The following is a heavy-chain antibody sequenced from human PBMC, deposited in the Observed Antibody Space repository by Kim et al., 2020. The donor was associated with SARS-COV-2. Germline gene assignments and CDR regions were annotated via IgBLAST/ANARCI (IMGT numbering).Heavy chain of an antibody. V-gene: IGHV4-34*01. CDR2: INHSGST. J-gene: IGHJ4*02. Sequence: SETLSLTCAVYGGSFSGYYWSWIRQPPGKGLEWIGEINHSGSTNYNPSLKSRVTISVDTSKNQFSLKLSSVTAADTAVYYCARDSGGEGVDYWGQGTLVT. D-gene: IGHD1-26*01. CDR3: ARDSGGEGVDY. CDR1: GGSFSGYY.